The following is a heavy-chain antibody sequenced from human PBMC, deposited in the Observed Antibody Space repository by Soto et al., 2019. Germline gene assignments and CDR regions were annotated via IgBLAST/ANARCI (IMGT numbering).Heavy chain of an antibody. CDR1: GYTFTSYG. CDR2: ISAYNGNT. CDR3: VRDRYNWKRGDWFDP. D-gene: IGHD1-20*01. Sequence: QVQLVQSGAEVKKPGASVKVSCKASGYTFTSYGISWVRQAPGQGLEWMGWISAYNGNTNYAQKLQGRVTMTTDTSTSTAYMELRSLRSDDTAVYYCVRDRYNWKRGDWFDPWGQGTLVTVSS. J-gene: IGHJ5*02. V-gene: IGHV1-18*04.